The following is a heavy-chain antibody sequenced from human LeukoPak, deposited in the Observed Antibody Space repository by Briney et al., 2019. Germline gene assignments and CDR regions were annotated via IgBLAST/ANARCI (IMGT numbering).Heavy chain of an antibody. J-gene: IGHJ4*02. CDR2: ISWNGGRI. V-gene: IGHV3-9*01. D-gene: IGHD2-2*02. CDR1: GFTFDDYA. CDR3: AKGSCSSTTCYTDY. Sequence: GGSLRLSCAASGFTFDDYAMHWVRQAPGKGLEWVSSISWNGGRIGYAASVKGRFTISRDNAKNSLYLQVNSLRAEDTALYYCAKGSCSSTTCYTDYWGQGTLVTVSS.